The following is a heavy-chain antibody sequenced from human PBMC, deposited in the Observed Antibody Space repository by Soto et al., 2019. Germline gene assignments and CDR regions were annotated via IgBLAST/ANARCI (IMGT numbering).Heavy chain of an antibody. J-gene: IGHJ6*02. V-gene: IGHV1-69*12. CDR3: ARDKDRPQLGGNYYYILDV. D-gene: IGHD3-3*02. Sequence: QVQLEQSGAEVKKPGSAVKVSCKSSGDTFSKSAISWVLQARGQEFEWMGGIMPIFRTPDYAQKFQGRVTITADESTSTAYMELSGLRSDDTAVYYCARDKDRPQLGGNYYYILDVWGQGTTVTVSS. CDR1: GDTFSKSA. CDR2: IMPIFRTP.